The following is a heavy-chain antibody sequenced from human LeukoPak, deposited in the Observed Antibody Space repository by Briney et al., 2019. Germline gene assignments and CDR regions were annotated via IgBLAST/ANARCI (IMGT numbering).Heavy chain of an antibody. D-gene: IGHD5-24*01. CDR1: GGTFSSYP. Sequence: EASVKVSCKASGGTFSSYPISWVRQAPGQGLEWMGRIIPILGIANYAQKFQGRVTITADKSTSTAYMELSSLRSEDTAVYYCAREGGDGYNYWFDPWGQGTLVTVSS. CDR3: AREGGDGYNYWFDP. V-gene: IGHV1-69*04. J-gene: IGHJ5*02. CDR2: IIPILGIA.